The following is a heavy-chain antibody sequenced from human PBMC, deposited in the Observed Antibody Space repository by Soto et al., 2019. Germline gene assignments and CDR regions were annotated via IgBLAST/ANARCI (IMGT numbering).Heavy chain of an antibody. D-gene: IGHD2-15*01. CDR2: ISSSSSYI. Sequence: PGGSLRLSCAASGFTFSSYSMNWVRQAPGKGLEWVSSISSSSSYIYYADSVKGRFTISRDNAKNSLYLQMNSLRAEDTAVYYCAKGVVAAYNWFGPWGQGTLVTVSS. J-gene: IGHJ5*02. CDR1: GFTFSSYS. CDR3: AKGVVAAYNWFGP. V-gene: IGHV3-21*04.